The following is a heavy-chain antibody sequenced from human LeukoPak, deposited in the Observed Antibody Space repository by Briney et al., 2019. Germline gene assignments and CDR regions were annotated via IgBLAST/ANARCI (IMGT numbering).Heavy chain of an antibody. D-gene: IGHD6-25*01. CDR1: GFTFIGLW. Sequence: PGGSLRLSCAASGFTFIGLWLSWVRQAPGKGLEWVANVNQGGSDKYYVDSVKGRFTISRDNANNLLYLQMNSLRGEDTAVYYCTRDRTRAVDDWGQGTLVTVSS. V-gene: IGHV3-7*01. J-gene: IGHJ4*02. CDR3: TRDRTRAVDD. CDR2: VNQGGSDK.